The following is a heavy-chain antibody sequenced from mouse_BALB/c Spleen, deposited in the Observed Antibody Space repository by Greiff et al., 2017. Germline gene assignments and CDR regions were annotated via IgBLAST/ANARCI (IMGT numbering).Heavy chain of an antibody. Sequence: QVQLKESGPGLVAPSQSLSITCTVSGFSLTSYDISWIRQPPGKGLEWLGVIWTGGGTNYNSAFMSRLSISKDNSKSQVFLKMNSLQTDDTAIYYCVRGDYYGSSYWYFDVWGAGTTVTVSS. CDR1: GFSLTSYD. CDR3: VRGDYYGSSYWYFDV. J-gene: IGHJ1*01. V-gene: IGHV2-9-2*01. D-gene: IGHD1-1*01. CDR2: IWTGGGT.